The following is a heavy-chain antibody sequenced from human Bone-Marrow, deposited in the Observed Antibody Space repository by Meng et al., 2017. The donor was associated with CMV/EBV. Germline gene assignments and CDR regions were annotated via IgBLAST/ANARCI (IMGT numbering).Heavy chain of an antibody. CDR3: ARGAYYGGNSKVFSY. V-gene: IGHV1-2*02. D-gene: IGHD4-23*01. CDR2: INPNSGGT. J-gene: IGHJ4*02. Sequence: ASVKVSCKASGYTFTGYYMHWVRQAPGQGLEWMGWINPNSGGTNYAQKFQGRVTMTRDTSISTAYMELSRLRSDETAVYYCARGAYYGGNSKVFSYWGQGTLVTGSS. CDR1: GYTFTGYY.